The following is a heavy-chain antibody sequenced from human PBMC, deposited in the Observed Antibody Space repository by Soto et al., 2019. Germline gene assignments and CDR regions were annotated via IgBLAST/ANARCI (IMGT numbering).Heavy chain of an antibody. Sequence: SETLSLTCTVSGGSISSYYWSWIRQPPGKGLEWIGYIYYSGGTNYNPSLKSRVTISVDTSKNQFSLKLSSVTAADTAVYYCARRWGRTFDYWXQGTLVTVSS. D-gene: IGHD7-27*01. CDR3: ARRWGRTFDY. CDR1: GGSISSYY. J-gene: IGHJ4*02. CDR2: IYYSGGT. V-gene: IGHV4-59*08.